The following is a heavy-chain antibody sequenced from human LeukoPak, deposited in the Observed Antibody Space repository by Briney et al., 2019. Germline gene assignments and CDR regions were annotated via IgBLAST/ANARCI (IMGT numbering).Heavy chain of an antibody. CDR2: INWNGGST. V-gene: IGHV3-20*01. CDR3: ARVRYYGSGKAPTKRPYDAFDI. J-gene: IGHJ3*02. CDR1: GFTFDDYG. D-gene: IGHD3-10*01. Sequence: GGSLRLSCAASGFTFDDYGMSWVRQAPGKGLEWVSGINWNGGSTGYADSVKGRFTISRDNAKNSLYLQMNSLRAEDTALYHCARVRYYGSGKAPTKRPYDAFDIWGQGTMVTVSS.